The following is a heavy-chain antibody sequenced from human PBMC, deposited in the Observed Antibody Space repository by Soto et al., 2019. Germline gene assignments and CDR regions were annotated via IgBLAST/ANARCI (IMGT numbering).Heavy chain of an antibody. V-gene: IGHV1-69*08. J-gene: IGHJ4*02. D-gene: IGHD3-9*01. CDR2: IIPILGIA. CDR1: GGTFSSYT. Sequence: QVQLVQSGAEVKKPGSSVKVSCKASGGTFSSYTISWVRQAPGQGLEWMGRIIPILGIANYAQKFQGRVTITADKSTSTAYMERSSLRSEDTAVYYCARDRAYYDILTGYYPFDYWGQGTLVTVSS. CDR3: ARDRAYYDILTGYYPFDY.